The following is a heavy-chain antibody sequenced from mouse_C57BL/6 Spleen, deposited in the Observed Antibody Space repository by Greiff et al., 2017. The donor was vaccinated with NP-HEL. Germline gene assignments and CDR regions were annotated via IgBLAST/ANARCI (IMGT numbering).Heavy chain of an antibody. CDR1: GFTFTDYY. D-gene: IGHD1-1*01. Sequence: EVKLVESGGGLVQPGGSLSLSCAASGFTFTDYYMSWVRQPPGKALEWLGFIRNKANGYTTEYSASVKGRFTISRDNSQSILYLQMNALRAEDSATYYCARSYYVSSPYFDVWGTGTTVTVSS. CDR3: ARSYYVSSPYFDV. J-gene: IGHJ1*03. CDR2: IRNKANGYTT. V-gene: IGHV7-3*01.